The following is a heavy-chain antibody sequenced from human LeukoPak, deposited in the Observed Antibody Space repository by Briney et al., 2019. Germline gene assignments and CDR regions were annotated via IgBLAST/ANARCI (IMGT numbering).Heavy chain of an antibody. CDR3: ARAPHLYYGDYGGDWFDP. J-gene: IGHJ5*02. CDR2: MNPNSGNT. D-gene: IGHD4-17*01. Sequence: ASVKVSCKASGYTLTSYDINWVRQATGQGLEWMGWMNPNSGNTGYAQKFQGRVTMTRNTSISTAYMELSSLRSEDTAVYYCARAPHLYYGDYGGDWFDPWGQGTLVTVSS. CDR1: GYTLTSYD. V-gene: IGHV1-8*01.